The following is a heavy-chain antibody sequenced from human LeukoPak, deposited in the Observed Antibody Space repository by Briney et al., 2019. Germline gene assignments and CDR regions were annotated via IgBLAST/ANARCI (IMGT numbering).Heavy chain of an antibody. CDR1: GFTFSDYY. Sequence: PGGSLRLSCAVSGFTFSDYYMTWVRQAPGKGLEWVASIKQDESEKYYVDSVKGRFTISRDNAKNSLYLQMNSLRAEDTAVYYCARVWDLDYYHSNGYYPLAFDIWGQGTMVTVSS. D-gene: IGHD3-22*01. V-gene: IGHV3-7*01. J-gene: IGHJ3*02. CDR3: ARVWDLDYYHSNGYYPLAFDI. CDR2: IKQDESEK.